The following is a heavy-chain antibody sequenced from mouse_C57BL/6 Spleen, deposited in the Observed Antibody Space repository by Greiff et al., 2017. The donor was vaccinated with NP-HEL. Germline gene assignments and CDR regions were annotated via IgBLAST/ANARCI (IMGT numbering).Heavy chain of an antibody. CDR1: GYTFTSYW. Sequence: VKLQQPGAELVMPGASVKLSCKASGYTFTSYWMHWVKQRPGQGLEWIGEIDPSDSYTNYNQKFKGKSTLTVDKSSSTAYMQLSSLTSEDSAVYYCARRGIYYYFDYWGQGTTLTVSS. V-gene: IGHV1-69*01. CDR2: IDPSDSYT. CDR3: ARRGIYYYFDY. D-gene: IGHD1-1*01. J-gene: IGHJ2*01.